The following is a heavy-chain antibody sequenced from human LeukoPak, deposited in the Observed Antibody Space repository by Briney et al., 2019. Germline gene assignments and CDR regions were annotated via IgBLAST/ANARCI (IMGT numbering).Heavy chain of an antibody. D-gene: IGHD5-24*01. CDR2: VSPNSGNR. J-gene: IGHJ4*02. CDR1: GYTFTNYD. CDR3: VRGVGLEVDGRPYSYYFDF. V-gene: IGHV1-8*03. Sequence: GASVKVSCKASGYTFTNYDINWVRQATGQGLKWMGWVSPNSGNRDYAQKFQGRVTITRDTSRTTAYMELSSLRSEDTAVYYCVRGVGLEVDGRPYSYYFDFWGQGTLVTVSS.